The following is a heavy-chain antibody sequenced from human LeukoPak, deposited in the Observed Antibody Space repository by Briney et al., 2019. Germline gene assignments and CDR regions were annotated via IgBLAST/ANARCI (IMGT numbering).Heavy chain of an antibody. V-gene: IGHV4-34*01. Sequence: PSETLSLTCAVYGGSFSGYYWSWIRQPPGKGLEWIGEINHSGSTNYNPSLKSRVTISVDTSKNQFSLKLSSVTAADTAVYYCARGITMVRGVILGPHYYGMDVWGQGTTVTVSS. D-gene: IGHD3-10*01. CDR2: INHSGST. CDR1: GGSFSGYY. J-gene: IGHJ6*02. CDR3: ARGITMVRGVILGPHYYGMDV.